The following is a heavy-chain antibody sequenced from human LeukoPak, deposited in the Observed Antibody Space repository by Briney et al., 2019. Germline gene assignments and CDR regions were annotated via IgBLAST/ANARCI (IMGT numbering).Heavy chain of an antibody. CDR1: GMSFTGCY. CDR3: ARGSGSYSGAADY. J-gene: IGHJ4*02. D-gene: IGHD6-19*01. CDR2: RNHRGSS. Sequence: SETLSLTCSVHGMSFTGCYWSWIRQPPGKGLEWIGERNHRGSSYFNPSFESRVTISLDTSRKQFSLNLTSVTAADTAFYYCARGSGSYSGAADYWGQGTLVTVSS. V-gene: IGHV4-34*01.